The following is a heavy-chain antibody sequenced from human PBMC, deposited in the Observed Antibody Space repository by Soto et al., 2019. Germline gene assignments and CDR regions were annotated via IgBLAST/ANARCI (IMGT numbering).Heavy chain of an antibody. CDR2: ISGSNNYI. CDR1: GFTFSTFG. J-gene: IGHJ4*02. D-gene: IGHD6-6*01. Sequence: EVQLVESGGGLVKPGGSLRLSCAAAGFTFSTFGMHWVRQAPGKGLEWVSYISGSNNYIYYADSVKGRFTISRDNAKNSLYLQMNSLRADDMAVYYCARELSSSSGSFAYWGPGTLVTVSS. V-gene: IGHV3-21*01. CDR3: ARELSSSSGSFAY.